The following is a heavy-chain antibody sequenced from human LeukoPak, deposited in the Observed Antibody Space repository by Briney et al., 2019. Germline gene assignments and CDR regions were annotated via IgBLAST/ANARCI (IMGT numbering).Heavy chain of an antibody. Sequence: GSLRLSCAASGFTFSSSWVHWVRQAPGQGLVWVSRINGDGTTINYADSVRDRFTISRDNAKNTLYLQMNSLRPEDTAVYYCATAGAFYFENWGQGTLVTVSS. J-gene: IGHJ4*02. CDR2: INGDGTTI. CDR3: ATAGAFYFEN. CDR1: GFTFSSSW. D-gene: IGHD1-1*01. V-gene: IGHV3-74*01.